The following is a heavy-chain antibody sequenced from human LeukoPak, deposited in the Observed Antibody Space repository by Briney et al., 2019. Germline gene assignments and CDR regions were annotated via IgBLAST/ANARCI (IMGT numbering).Heavy chain of an antibody. V-gene: IGHV3-23*01. CDR2: ITTSDGNT. CDR1: GFTFSSYT. D-gene: IGHD7-27*01. J-gene: IGHJ4*02. CDR3: AKDGGLWVSAHWGDS. Sequence: GGSLRLSCAASGFTFSSYTMSWVRQAPGKGLEWVLTITTSDGNTYYADSVKGRFTVSRDNSKNTLYLQMNSLRADHTAVYYCAKDGGLWVSAHWGDSWGRGTLVTVSS.